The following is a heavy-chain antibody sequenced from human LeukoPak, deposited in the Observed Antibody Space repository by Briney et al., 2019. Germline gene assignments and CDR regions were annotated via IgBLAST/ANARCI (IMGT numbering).Heavy chain of an antibody. CDR3: ARVSSSGWYDYYYYYGMDV. V-gene: IGHV4-59*01. Sequence: SETLSLTCAVYGGSFSGYYWSWIRQPPGKGLEWIGYIYYSGSTNYNPSLKSRVTISVDTSKDQFSLKLSSVTAADTAVYYCARVSSSGWYDYYYYYGMDVWGQGTTVTVSS. D-gene: IGHD6-19*01. J-gene: IGHJ6*02. CDR1: GGSFSGYY. CDR2: IYYSGST.